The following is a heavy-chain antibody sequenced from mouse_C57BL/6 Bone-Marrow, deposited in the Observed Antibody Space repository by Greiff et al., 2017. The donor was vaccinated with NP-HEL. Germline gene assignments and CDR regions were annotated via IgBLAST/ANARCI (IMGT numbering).Heavy chain of an antibody. CDR1: GYAFSSSW. V-gene: IGHV1-82*01. Sequence: QVQLQQSGPELVKPGASVKISCKASGYAFSSSWMNWVKQRPGKGLEWIGRIYPGDGATNYNGKFKGKATLTADKSSSTAYMQLSSLTSEDSAVYFCARTGRAWFAYWGQGTLVTVSA. CDR3: ARTGRAWFAY. CDR2: IYPGDGAT. J-gene: IGHJ3*01. D-gene: IGHD4-1*01.